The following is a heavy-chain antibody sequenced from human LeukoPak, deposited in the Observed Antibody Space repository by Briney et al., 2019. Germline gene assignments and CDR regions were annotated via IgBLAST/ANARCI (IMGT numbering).Heavy chain of an antibody. CDR1: GYTLTELS. CDR2: FDPEDCGT. Sequence: ASVKVSCKVSGYTLTELSMHWVRQAPGKGLEWMGGFDPEDCGTIYAQKCQGRVTMAEDTSTDTAYMELSSLRSEDTAVYYCATFSGSYLVVDYWGQGTLVTVSS. J-gene: IGHJ4*02. V-gene: IGHV1-24*01. CDR3: ATFSGSYLVVDY. D-gene: IGHD1-26*01.